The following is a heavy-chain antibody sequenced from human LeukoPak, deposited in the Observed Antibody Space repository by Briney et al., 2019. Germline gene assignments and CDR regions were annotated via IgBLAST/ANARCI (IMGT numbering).Heavy chain of an antibody. CDR2: FDPEDGET. J-gene: IGHJ4*02. D-gene: IGHD4-17*01. CDR1: GYTLTELS. V-gene: IGHV1-24*01. CDR3: ARSPDYGDYSFDY. Sequence: SVKVSCKVSGYTLTELSMHWVRQAPGKGLGWMGGFDPEDGETIYAQKFQGRVTMTEDTSTDTAYMELSSLRSEDTAVYYCARSPDYGDYSFDYWGQGTLVTVSS.